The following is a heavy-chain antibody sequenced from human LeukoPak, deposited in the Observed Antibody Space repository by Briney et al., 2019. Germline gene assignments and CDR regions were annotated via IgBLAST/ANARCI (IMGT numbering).Heavy chain of an antibody. CDR3: ARRQGSSWYVFFDY. V-gene: IGHV1-46*01. Sequence: ASVKVSCKASGYTFTSYYMHWVRQAPAQGLEWMGIINPSGGSTTYAQKFQGRLTITRDTSTSTVYMELSSLRSEDTAVYYCARRQGSSWYVFFDYWGQGTLVTVSS. CDR1: GYTFTSYY. J-gene: IGHJ4*02. D-gene: IGHD6-13*01. CDR2: INPSGGST.